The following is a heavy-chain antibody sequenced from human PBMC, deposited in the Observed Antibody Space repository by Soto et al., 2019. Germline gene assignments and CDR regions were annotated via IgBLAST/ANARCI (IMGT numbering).Heavy chain of an antibody. CDR1: GFTFSSYA. J-gene: IGHJ4*02. D-gene: IGHD6-13*01. CDR2: ISYDGSNK. V-gene: IGHV3-30-3*01. CDR3: AREEGDSRSWYFDY. Sequence: QVQLVESGGGVVQPGRSLRLSCAASGFTFSSYAMHWVRQAPGKGLEWVAVISYDGSNKYYADSVKGRFTISRDNSKNTLYLPMNSLRAEDTAVYYCAREEGDSRSWYFDYWGEGTLVTVSS.